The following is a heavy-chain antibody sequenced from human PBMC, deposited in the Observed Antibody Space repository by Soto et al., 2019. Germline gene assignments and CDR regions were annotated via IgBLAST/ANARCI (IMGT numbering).Heavy chain of an antibody. CDR1: GFTFSMAW. J-gene: IGHJ4*02. Sequence: PGGSLGLSCAASGFTFSMAWMDWVRQATGKGQEWVGRIRSKANSYATAYAASVKGRFTISRDDSKNTAYLQMNSLKTEDTAVYYCTRHVAVEEDYFDYWGQGTLVTVSS. D-gene: IGHD2-21*01. CDR2: IRSKANSYAT. V-gene: IGHV3-73*01. CDR3: TRHVAVEEDYFDY.